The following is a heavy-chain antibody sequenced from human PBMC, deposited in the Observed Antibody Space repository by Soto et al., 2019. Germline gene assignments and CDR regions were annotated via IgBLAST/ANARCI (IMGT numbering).Heavy chain of an antibody. CDR3: AGGIAARPLGY. D-gene: IGHD6-6*01. CDR2: IYHSGST. Sequence: TSETLSLTCAVSGGSISSGGYSWSWIRRPPGKGLEWIGYIYHSGSTYYNPSLKSRVTISVDRSKNQFSLKLSSVTAADTAVYYCAGGIAARPLGYWGQGTLVTVSS. CDR1: GGSISSGGYS. J-gene: IGHJ4*02. V-gene: IGHV4-30-2*01.